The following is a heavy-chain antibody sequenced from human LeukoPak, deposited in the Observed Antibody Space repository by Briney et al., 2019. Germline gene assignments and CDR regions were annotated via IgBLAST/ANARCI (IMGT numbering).Heavy chain of an antibody. D-gene: IGHD3-10*01. Sequence: GRSQRLSCAASGFTFSSYAIHWVRQAPGKGLEWVAVISYDGSNKYYADSVKGRFTISRDNSKNTLYLQLNSLGAGETAVFYLAKARWVRGADLDYFDYWGQGALVTVSS. V-gene: IGHV3-30*04. CDR2: ISYDGSNK. CDR1: GFTFSSYA. CDR3: AKARWVRGADLDYFDY. J-gene: IGHJ4*02.